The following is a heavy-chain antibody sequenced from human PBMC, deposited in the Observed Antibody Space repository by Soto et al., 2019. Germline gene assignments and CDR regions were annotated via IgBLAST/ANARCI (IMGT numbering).Heavy chain of an antibody. Sequence: ASVKVSCKASGCTFSSYAISWVRQAPGQVLDCMGGIIPIFGTANYAQKFQGRVTITADESTSTAYMELSSLRSEDTAVYYCAAGSYYGSHYWGQGTLVTV. D-gene: IGHD1-26*01. CDR1: GCTFSSYA. CDR3: AAGSYYGSHY. J-gene: IGHJ4*02. CDR2: IIPIFGTA. V-gene: IGHV1-69*13.